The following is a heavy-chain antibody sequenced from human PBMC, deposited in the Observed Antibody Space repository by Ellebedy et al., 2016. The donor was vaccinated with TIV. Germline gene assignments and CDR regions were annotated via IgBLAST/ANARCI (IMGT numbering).Heavy chain of an antibody. V-gene: IGHV3-13*01. Sequence: GGSLRLSCAASGFTFSSFDIHWVRQATGKGLEWVSAIGTAGDTYYPGSVKGRFTISRENAKNSLYLQMNSLRAGDTAVYYCVREGNYGTNMDPFDIWGQGTMVTVSS. J-gene: IGHJ3*02. CDR2: IGTAGDT. D-gene: IGHD4/OR15-4a*01. CDR3: VREGNYGTNMDPFDI. CDR1: GFTFSSFD.